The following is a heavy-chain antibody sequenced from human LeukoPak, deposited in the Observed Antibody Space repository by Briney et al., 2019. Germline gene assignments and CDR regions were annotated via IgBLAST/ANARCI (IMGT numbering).Heavy chain of an antibody. V-gene: IGHV3-23*01. CDR3: AKDLEEYYDSSGYNDY. J-gene: IGHJ4*02. CDR1: GFTFSSYA. CDR2: ISGSGGST. Sequence: GGSLRLSCAASGFTFSSYAMSWVRQAPGKGLEWVSAISGSGGSTYYADSVKGRFTISRDNSKNTLYLQMNSLRVEDTAVYYCAKDLEEYYDSSGYNDYWGQGTLVTVSS. D-gene: IGHD3-22*01.